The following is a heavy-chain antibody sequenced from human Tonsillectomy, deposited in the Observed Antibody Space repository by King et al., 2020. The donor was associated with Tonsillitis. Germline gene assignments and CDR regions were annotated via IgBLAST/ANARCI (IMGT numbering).Heavy chain of an antibody. CDR3: ARLDDFCTSTSCDKKYYFDY. CDR2: IYPSDSDT. V-gene: IGHV5-51*01. D-gene: IGHD2-2*02. Sequence: QLVQSGAEVKKPGESLKISCKGSGYTFTNYWIGWVRQMPGKGLEWMGTIYPSDSDTRYSPSFQGQVTISADKSINIAYLQWSSLKASDTAMYYCARLDDFCTSTSCDKKYYFDYWGQGTLVTVSS. J-gene: IGHJ4*02. CDR1: GYTFTNYW.